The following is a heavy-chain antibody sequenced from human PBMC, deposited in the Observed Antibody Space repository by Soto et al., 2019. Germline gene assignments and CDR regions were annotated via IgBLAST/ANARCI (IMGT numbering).Heavy chain of an antibody. V-gene: IGHV3-23*01. J-gene: IGHJ3*02. Sequence: EVQLLESGGGLVQPGGSLRLSCAASGFTFSSYAMSWVRQAPGQGLEWVSAISGSGGSTYYADSVKGRFTISRDNSKNRLYLGMNRLSAEDTAVYYCAKKLADYYDSNGCYLQIGRHDAFDIWGQGTMVTVSS. CDR2: ISGSGGST. CDR1: GFTFSSYA. D-gene: IGHD3-22*01. CDR3: AKKLADYYDSNGCYLQIGRHDAFDI.